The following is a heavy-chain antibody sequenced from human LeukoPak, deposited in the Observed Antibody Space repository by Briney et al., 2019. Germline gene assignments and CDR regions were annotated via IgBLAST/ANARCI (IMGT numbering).Heavy chain of an antibody. CDR3: AEAHYYADFYFEY. D-gene: IGHD3-10*01. CDR2: ISGSGGST. Sequence: GGSLRLSCAASGFTFSSYAMRWVRQAPGKGLEWVSAISGSGGSTYYADSVKGRSTISRDNSKNTLYLQMNSLRAEDTAVYYCAEAHYYADFYFEYWGQGTLVTVSS. J-gene: IGHJ4*02. CDR1: GFTFSSYA. V-gene: IGHV3-23*01.